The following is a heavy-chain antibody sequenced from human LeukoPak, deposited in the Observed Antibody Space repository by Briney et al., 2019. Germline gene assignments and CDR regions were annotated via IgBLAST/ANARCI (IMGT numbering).Heavy chain of an antibody. Sequence: PGRSLRLSCAASGFTFSSYDINWVRQAPGKGLEWVAVISYDGNNKYYADSVKGRFTISRDNSKNTLYLQMNSLRADDTAVYYCAKDGRKSKYDSSGYHEVGFYGMDVWGQGTTVTVSS. D-gene: IGHD3-22*01. V-gene: IGHV3-30*18. CDR2: ISYDGNNK. CDR3: AKDGRKSKYDSSGYHEVGFYGMDV. J-gene: IGHJ6*02. CDR1: GFTFSSYD.